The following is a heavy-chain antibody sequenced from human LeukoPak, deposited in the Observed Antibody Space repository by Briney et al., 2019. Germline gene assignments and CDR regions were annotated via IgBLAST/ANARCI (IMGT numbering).Heavy chain of an antibody. Sequence: GGSLRLSCAASGFTFSSYAMSWVRQAPGKGLEWVSAISGSGGGTYYADSVKGRVTISRDNSKNTLYLQMNSLRDEDTAVYYCATGGSGYSGSFAFDYWGQGTLVTVSS. CDR3: ATGGSGYSGSFAFDY. V-gene: IGHV3-23*01. J-gene: IGHJ4*02. CDR2: ISGSGGGT. D-gene: IGHD1-26*01. CDR1: GFTFSSYA.